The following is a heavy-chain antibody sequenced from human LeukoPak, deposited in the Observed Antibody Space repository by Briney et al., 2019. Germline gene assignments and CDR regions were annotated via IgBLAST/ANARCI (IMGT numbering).Heavy chain of an antibody. CDR2: IIPIFGTA. CDR1: GGTFSSYA. V-gene: IGHV1-69*01. D-gene: IGHD3-22*01. CDR3: ARDPDRMSSGLFDY. J-gene: IGHJ4*02. Sequence: GASVKVSCKASGGTFSSYAISWVRQAPGQGLEWMGGIIPIFGTANYAQKFQGRVTITADESTSTAYMELSSLRSEDTAVYYCARDPDRMSSGLFDYWGQGTLVTVSS.